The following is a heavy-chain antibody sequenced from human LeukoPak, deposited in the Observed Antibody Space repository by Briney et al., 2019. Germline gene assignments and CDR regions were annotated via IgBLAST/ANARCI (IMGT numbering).Heavy chain of an antibody. Sequence: ASVKVSCKASGGTFSSHAISWVRQAPGQGLEWMGGIIPIFGTANYAQKFQGRVTITADESTSTAYMELSSLRSEDTAVYYCARAGGDDILTGYPYYYGMDVWGKGTTVTVSS. D-gene: IGHD3-9*01. V-gene: IGHV1-69*13. CDR2: IIPIFGTA. CDR3: ARAGGDDILTGYPYYYGMDV. CDR1: GGTFSSHA. J-gene: IGHJ6*04.